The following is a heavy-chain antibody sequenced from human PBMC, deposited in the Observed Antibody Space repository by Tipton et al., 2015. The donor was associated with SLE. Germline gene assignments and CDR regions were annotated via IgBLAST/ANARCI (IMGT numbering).Heavy chain of an antibody. J-gene: IGHJ6*03. CDR3: ARGYYYMDV. V-gene: IGHV4-59*01. CDR2: IYYSGST. Sequence: TLSLTCTVSGGSISSYYWSWIRQPPGKGLGWIGYIYYSGSTNYNPSLKSRVTISVDTSKNQFSLKLSSVTAADTAVYYCARGYYYMDVWGKGTTVTVSS. CDR1: GGSISSYY.